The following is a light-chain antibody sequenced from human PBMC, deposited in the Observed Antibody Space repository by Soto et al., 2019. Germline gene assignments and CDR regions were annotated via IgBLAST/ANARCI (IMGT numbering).Light chain of an antibody. CDR1: QSIGDS. CDR2: DVS. Sequence: DIQMTQSPSTLSASVGDRVTITCRASQSIGDSLAWYQQKPGKAPYLLISDVSSLERGVPSRFSGSGSGTEFTLTSSSMQPDYFATFYCQQYNGYSRTFGQGTKVDI. J-gene: IGKJ1*01. CDR3: QQYNGYSRT. V-gene: IGKV1-5*01.